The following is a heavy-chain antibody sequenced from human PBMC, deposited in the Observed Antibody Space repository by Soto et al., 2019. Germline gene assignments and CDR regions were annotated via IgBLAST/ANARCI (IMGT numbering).Heavy chain of an antibody. CDR3: ARGLRNYYGVDV. CDR2: INGDGSTT. CDR1: GFTFSTYW. V-gene: IGHV3-74*01. J-gene: IGHJ6*02. Sequence: EVQLEESGGGLLQPGGSLRLSCTASGFTFSTYWMHWVRQAPGKGLVWVSRINGDGSTTAYADSVRGRFTISRDNAKNTLYLHVNSLRDEGTAVYYCARGLRNYYGVDVWGQGTTVTVSS.